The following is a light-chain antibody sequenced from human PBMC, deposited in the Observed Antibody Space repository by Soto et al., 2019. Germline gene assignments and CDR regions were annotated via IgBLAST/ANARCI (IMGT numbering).Light chain of an antibody. CDR3: QHYNNWPPWT. Sequence: EIVMTQSPATLSVSPGERATLSCRASESISNSYLAWYQQKPGQAPRVLIYVASTRATGIPARFSGSGSGTNFTLSISGVEPEDFAIYYCQHYNNWPPWTSGQGTKVDIK. J-gene: IGKJ1*01. CDR1: ESISNSY. V-gene: IGKV3D-15*01. CDR2: VAS.